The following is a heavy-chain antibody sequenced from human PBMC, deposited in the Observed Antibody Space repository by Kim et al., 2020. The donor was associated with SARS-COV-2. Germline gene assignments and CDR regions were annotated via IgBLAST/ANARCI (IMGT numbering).Heavy chain of an antibody. J-gene: IGHJ6*02. CDR3: ARDLYYYGSGSYLYYYYGMDV. CDR2: INAGNGNT. V-gene: IGHV1-3*01. D-gene: IGHD3-10*01. Sequence: ASVKVSCKASGYTFTSYAMHWVRQAPGQRLEWMGWINAGNGNTKYSQKFQGRVTITRDTSASTAYMELSSLRSEDTAVYYCARDLYYYGSGSYLYYYYGMDVWGQGTTVTVSS. CDR1: GYTFTSYA.